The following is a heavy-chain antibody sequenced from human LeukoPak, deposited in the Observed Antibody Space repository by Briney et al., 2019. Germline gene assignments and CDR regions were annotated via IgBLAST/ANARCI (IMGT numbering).Heavy chain of an antibody. V-gene: IGHV1-2*02. CDR3: ARGISSTSEFLNWFDP. D-gene: IGHD2-2*01. CDR2: INPNSGGT. J-gene: IGHJ5*02. Sequence: ASVKVSCKASGYTFTGYYMYWVRQAPGQGLEWMGWINPNSGGTNYAQNFQGRVTMTRDTSISTAYMELSRLRSDDTAVYYCARGISSTSEFLNWFDPWGQGTLVTVSS. CDR1: GYTFTGYY.